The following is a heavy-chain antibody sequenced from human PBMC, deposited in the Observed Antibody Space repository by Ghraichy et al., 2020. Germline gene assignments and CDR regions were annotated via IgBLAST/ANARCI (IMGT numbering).Heavy chain of an antibody. D-gene: IGHD2-2*02. CDR2: ISSSSSTI. Sequence: GGSLRLSCAASGSSFSVYSMSWVRQAPGKGLEWIAYISSSSSTIYYADSVKGQFTISRDNAKTSLYLQMNSLRDDDTAIYYCARGSIRGFDYWGQGTLVTVSS. CDR3: ARGSIRGFDY. V-gene: IGHV3-48*02. CDR1: GSSFSVYS. J-gene: IGHJ4*02.